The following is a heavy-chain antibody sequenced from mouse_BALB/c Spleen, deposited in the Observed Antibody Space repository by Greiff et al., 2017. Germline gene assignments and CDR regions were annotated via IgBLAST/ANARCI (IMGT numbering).Heavy chain of an antibody. CDR3: AKLRRYAMDY. Sequence: EVNVVESGGGLVQPGGSLKLSCAASGFTFSSYGMSWVRQTPDKRLELVATINSNGGSTYYPDSVKGRFTISRDNAKNTLYLQMSSLKSEDTAMYYCAKLRRYAMDYWGQGTSVTVSS. J-gene: IGHJ4*01. V-gene: IGHV5-6-3*01. CDR1: GFTFSSYG. D-gene: IGHD2-4*01. CDR2: INSNGGST.